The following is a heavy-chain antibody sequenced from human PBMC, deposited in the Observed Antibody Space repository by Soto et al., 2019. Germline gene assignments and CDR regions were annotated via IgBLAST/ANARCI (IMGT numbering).Heavy chain of an antibody. CDR1: GFTFSDYA. D-gene: IGHD3-16*01. CDR3: ARDRWESYYERYLFDY. V-gene: IGHV3-30-3*01. CDR2: ISYDGIRT. Sequence: QVQLVESGGGVVQPGRSLRLACAASGFTFSDYAMHWVHQAPGKGLEWVAAISYDGIRTNYADSVKGRFTISRLNSKNTLYLQMNSLRPEDTAVYYCARDRWESYYERYLFDYWGQGTLVTVSS. J-gene: IGHJ4*02.